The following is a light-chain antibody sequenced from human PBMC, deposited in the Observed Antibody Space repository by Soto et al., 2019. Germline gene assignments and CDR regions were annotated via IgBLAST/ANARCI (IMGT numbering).Light chain of an antibody. V-gene: IGKV3-20*01. J-gene: IGKJ2*01. CDR3: QQYGSSPTYT. CDR2: AAS. Sequence: EIVLTQSPGTLSLSPGEGATLSCRASQSVSSSYLAWYQQKPGQAPRLLIYAASSRATGVPDRFSGSGSGTDFTLTISRLEPEDFAVYYCQQYGSSPTYTFGQGTKVEIK. CDR1: QSVSSSY.